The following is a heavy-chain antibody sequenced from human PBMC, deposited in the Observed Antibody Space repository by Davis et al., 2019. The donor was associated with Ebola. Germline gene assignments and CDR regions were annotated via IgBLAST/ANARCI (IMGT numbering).Heavy chain of an antibody. CDR3: ARSRGSTVTPFDY. V-gene: IGHV3-74*01. J-gene: IGHJ4*02. D-gene: IGHD4-17*01. Sequence: PGGSLRLSCAASGFTFNKYWMHWVRQAPGKGLVYVSRISSDGGITSYADSVKGRFTISRDNAKDSLYLQMTSLRDEDTAVYYCARSRGSTVTPFDYWGQGTLVTVSS. CDR2: ISSDGGIT. CDR1: GFTFNKYW.